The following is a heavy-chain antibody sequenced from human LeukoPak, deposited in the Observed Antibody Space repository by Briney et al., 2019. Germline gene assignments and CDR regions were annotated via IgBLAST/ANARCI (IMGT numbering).Heavy chain of an antibody. CDR1: GYTFTGYY. Sequence: ASVKVSCKASGYTFTGYYMHWVRQAPGQGLEGMGWINPNSGGTNYAQKFQGRVTMTRDTSISTAYMELSRLRSDDTAVYYCARGRSYYGSGSSPFDPWGQGTLVTVSS. D-gene: IGHD3-10*01. V-gene: IGHV1-2*02. CDR3: ARGRSYYGSGSSPFDP. CDR2: INPNSGGT. J-gene: IGHJ5*02.